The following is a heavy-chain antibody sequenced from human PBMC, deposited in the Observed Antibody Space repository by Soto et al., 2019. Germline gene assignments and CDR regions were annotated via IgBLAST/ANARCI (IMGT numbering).Heavy chain of an antibody. Sequence: TLSLTCAVSGGSIISGGYSWSWIRQPPGKGLEWIGYIYHSGSTYYNPSLKSRVTISVDRSKNQFSLKLSSVTAADTAVYYCARGTRGGNSFDYWGQGTLVTVSS. D-gene: IGHD2-15*01. CDR3: ARGTRGGNSFDY. CDR1: GGSIISGGYS. J-gene: IGHJ4*02. V-gene: IGHV4-30-2*01. CDR2: IYHSGST.